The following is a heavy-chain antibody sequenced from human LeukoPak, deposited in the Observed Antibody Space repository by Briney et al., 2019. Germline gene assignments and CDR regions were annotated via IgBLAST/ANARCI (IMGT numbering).Heavy chain of an antibody. CDR1: GFTFSSYA. V-gene: IGHV3-30-3*01. J-gene: IGHJ6*02. CDR3: AREYCSSTSCYIAPYYYYGMDV. D-gene: IGHD2-2*02. CDR2: ISYDGSNK. Sequence: QSGGSLRLSCAASGFTFSSYAMHWVRQAPGKGLEWVAVISYDGSNKYYADSVKGRFTISRDNSKNTLYLQMNSLRAEDTAVYYCAREYCSSTSCYIAPYYYYGMDVWGQGTTVTVSS.